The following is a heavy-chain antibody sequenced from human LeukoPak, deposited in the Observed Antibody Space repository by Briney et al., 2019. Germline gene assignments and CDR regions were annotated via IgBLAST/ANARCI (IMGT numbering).Heavy chain of an antibody. D-gene: IGHD6-19*01. CDR3: ARRIPVAGLFDY. V-gene: IGHV4-31*03. CDR2: IFYSGST. Sequence: PSQTLSPTCTVSGGSISSGGYYWSWIRQHPGKGPEWIGYIFYSGSTYYNPSLKSRVTISQDTSKNQFSLKLSSVTAADTAVYYCARRIPVAGLFDYWGQGTLVTVSS. CDR1: GGSISSGGYY. J-gene: IGHJ4*02.